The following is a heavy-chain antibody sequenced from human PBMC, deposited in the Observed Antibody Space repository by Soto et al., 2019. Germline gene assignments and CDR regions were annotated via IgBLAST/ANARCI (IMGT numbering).Heavy chain of an antibody. J-gene: IGHJ4*02. CDR3: ARTRIQLWTPDY. CDR1: GYTFTRPH. D-gene: IGHD5-18*01. V-gene: IGHV1-2*04. CDR2: ISPKTGET. Sequence: ASMKGSCKAFGYTFTRPHIQWGGKAPGQGLEWMGWISPKTGETKYAQKFQGWVTITRDTSINTAYMEVNRLKSNDSAVYYCARTRIQLWTPDYWGQGTQVTVSS.